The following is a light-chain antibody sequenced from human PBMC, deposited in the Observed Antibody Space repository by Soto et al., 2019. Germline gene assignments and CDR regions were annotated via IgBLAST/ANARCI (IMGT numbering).Light chain of an antibody. CDR2: DVS. V-gene: IGLV2-14*01. CDR3: SSYTSSSTRV. J-gene: IGLJ1*01. Sequence: QSVLTQPASVSGSPRQSIAISCTGTSSDVGGYNFVSWYQQHPGKAPKLMIYDVSNRPSGVSNRFSGSKSGNTASLTISGLQAEDEADYYCSSYTSSSTRVFGTGTKVTV. CDR1: SSDVGGYNF.